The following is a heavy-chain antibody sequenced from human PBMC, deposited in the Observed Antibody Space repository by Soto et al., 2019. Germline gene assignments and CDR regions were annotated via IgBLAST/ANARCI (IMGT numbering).Heavy chain of an antibody. CDR2: IYYGGRS. D-gene: IGHD2-8*01. J-gene: IGHJ4*02. V-gene: IGHV4-31*03. CDR1: GVSISNGGYY. Sequence: QVQLQESGPGLVKPSQTLSLTCTVSGVSISNGGYYWSWIRLHPGKGLEGIGYIYYGGRSYYNPSLKSRINISVDTSKNHVSLRLSSVTAADTAIYYCAKMLNYWGQGALVTVSS. CDR3: AKMLNY.